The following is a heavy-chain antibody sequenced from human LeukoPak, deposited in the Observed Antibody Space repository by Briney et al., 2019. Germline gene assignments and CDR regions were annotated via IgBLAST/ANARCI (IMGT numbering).Heavy chain of an antibody. D-gene: IGHD3-9*01. CDR2: IYYSGIT. V-gene: IGHV4-31*03. CDR1: GGSISIGGYY. Sequence: SQTLSLICTVSGGSISIGGYYWSWIREHPGKALEWSGYIYYSGITYYNTSLKSRVSISVDTSKNQFSLFLRSVTFFFKQKTAYEILTGYYLFDYWGQGTLVTVSS. CDR3: YEILTGYYLFDY. J-gene: IGHJ4*02.